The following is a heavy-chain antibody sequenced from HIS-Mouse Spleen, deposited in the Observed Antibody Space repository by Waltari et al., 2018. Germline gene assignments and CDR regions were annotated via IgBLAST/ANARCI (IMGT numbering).Heavy chain of an antibody. CDR2: ISYDGSNK. CDR3: AKGSTTSIAARFDY. CDR1: GFTFSSYG. J-gene: IGHJ4*02. Sequence: GFTFSSYGMHWVRQAPGKGLEWVAVISYDGSNKYYADSVKGRFTISRDNSKNTLYLQMNSLRAEDTAVYYCAKGSTTSIAARFDYWGQGTLVTVSS. V-gene: IGHV3-30*18. D-gene: IGHD6-6*01.